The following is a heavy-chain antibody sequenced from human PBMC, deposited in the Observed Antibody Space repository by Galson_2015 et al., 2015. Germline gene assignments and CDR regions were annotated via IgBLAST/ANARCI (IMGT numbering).Heavy chain of an antibody. Sequence: CAIYGDSVSRNSVDWKWIRQSASRGVEGLGRKNYRSKWYNDYALSVKGRITINPDTSKNQFSLQLNSVTPEDTAVYYCSRERHGTPSREYSICCFDSWGQRTLVTVSS. J-gene: IGHJ4*02. CDR1: GDSVSRNSVD. CDR2: KNYRSKWYN. CDR3: SRERHGTPSREYSICCFDS. V-gene: IGHV6-1*01. D-gene: IGHD6-19*01.